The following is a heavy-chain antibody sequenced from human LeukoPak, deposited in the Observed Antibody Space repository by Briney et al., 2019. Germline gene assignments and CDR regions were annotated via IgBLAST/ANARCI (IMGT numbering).Heavy chain of an antibody. J-gene: IGHJ6*02. CDR3: ARHADYKPYYYYGMDV. D-gene: IGHD4-11*01. CDR1: GGSISSSRYY. Sequence: PSGTLFLTCTVPGGSISSSRYYWGWIRPPPGKGLEWIGSIYYSGRTYYNPSHKSRHTISVDTSKNQFSLKLSSVTAADTAVYYCARHADYKPYYYYGMDVWGQGTTVTVSS. V-gene: IGHV4-39*01. CDR2: IYYSGRT.